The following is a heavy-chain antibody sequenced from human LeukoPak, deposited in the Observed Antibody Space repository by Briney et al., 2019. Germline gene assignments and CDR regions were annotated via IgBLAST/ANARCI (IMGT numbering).Heavy chain of an antibody. J-gene: IGHJ4*02. Sequence: ASVKVSCEASGYTFTSYYMHWVRQAPGQGLEWMGWISAYNGNTNYAQKLQGRVTMTTDTSTSTAYMELRSLRSDDTAVYYCARVKRAFGGVIVISAFDYWGQGTLVTVSS. V-gene: IGHV1-18*04. CDR3: ARVKRAFGGVIVISAFDY. CDR2: ISAYNGNT. D-gene: IGHD3-16*02. CDR1: GYTFTSYY.